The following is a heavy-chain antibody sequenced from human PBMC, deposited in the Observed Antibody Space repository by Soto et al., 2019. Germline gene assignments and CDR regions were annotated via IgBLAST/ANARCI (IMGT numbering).Heavy chain of an antibody. CDR1: GCTLSSYG. V-gene: IGHV3-30*18. Sequence: QVQLVESGGGVVHPGSSLRLSCAASGCTLSSYGMHWVGHAPGKGLEWVAVISYDGSNKYYADSVKGRFTISRDNSKNTLYLQMNSLRAEDTAVYYCEKDIVATSLMADYGGQGTLVTVSS. CDR3: EKDIVATSLMADY. D-gene: IGHD5-12*01. J-gene: IGHJ4*02. CDR2: ISYDGSNK.